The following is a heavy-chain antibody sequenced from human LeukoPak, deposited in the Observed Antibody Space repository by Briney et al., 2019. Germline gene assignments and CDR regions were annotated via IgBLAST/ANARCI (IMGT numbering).Heavy chain of an antibody. CDR2: ISPYNGNI. V-gene: IGHV1-18*01. CDR1: GYTFSNYD. J-gene: IGHJ6*01. Sequence: ASVKVSCTPSGYTFSNYDITWVRQAPGQGLEWMGWISPYNGNINYAQNIQGRVTMTTDTSTSTAYMELRSLRFEDTAVYYCARLISLTTPPYFYYDMDVWGQGTTVIVSS. D-gene: IGHD1-1*01. CDR3: ARLISLTTPPYFYYDMDV.